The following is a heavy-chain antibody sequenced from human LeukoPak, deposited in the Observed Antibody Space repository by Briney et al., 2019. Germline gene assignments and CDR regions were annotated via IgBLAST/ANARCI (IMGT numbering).Heavy chain of an antibody. V-gene: IGHV3-23*01. J-gene: IGHJ4*02. D-gene: IGHD3-3*01. CDR3: AKQAGWGAYFSFLPFDF. CDR2: FGHNGDIT. Sequence: PGGSLRLSCAASGFTFSYYGLSWVRQAPGKGLEWVSGFGHNGDITYSDSVKGRFTISRDNSKNTLFLQLSSLRADDTAVYFCAKQAGWGAYFSFLPFDFWGRGTLVTVSS. CDR1: GFTFSYYG.